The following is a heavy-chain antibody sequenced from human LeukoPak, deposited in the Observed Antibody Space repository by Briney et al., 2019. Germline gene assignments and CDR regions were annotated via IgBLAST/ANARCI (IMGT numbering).Heavy chain of an antibody. V-gene: IGHV3-23*01. CDR3: AKDAVGATAYYFDY. CDR2: ISGSGGST. J-gene: IGHJ4*02. Sequence: GGSLRLSCAASGFTFSTYAMSWVRQAPGKGLEWVSAISGSGGSTYYADSVKGRSTISRDNSKNTLYLQMNSLRAEDTAVYYCAKDAVGATAYYFDYWGQGTLVTVSS. CDR1: GFTFSTYA. D-gene: IGHD1-26*01.